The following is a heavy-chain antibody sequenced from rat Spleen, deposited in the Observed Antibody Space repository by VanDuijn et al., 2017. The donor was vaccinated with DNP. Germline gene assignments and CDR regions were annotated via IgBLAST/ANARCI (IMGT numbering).Heavy chain of an antibody. CDR2: MWTGGST. Sequence: QVQLKESGPGLVQPSQTLSLTCTVAGFSLTSNSVHWVRQPPGKGLEWMGVMWTGGSTEYNSALKSRLSITRDTSNSQVFLKMNSLQTEDTATYYCARSYSGYKAYFDFWGQGVMVTVSS. V-gene: IGHV2-41*01. J-gene: IGHJ2*01. CDR1: GFSLTSNS. CDR3: ARSYSGYKAYFDF. D-gene: IGHD1-9*01.